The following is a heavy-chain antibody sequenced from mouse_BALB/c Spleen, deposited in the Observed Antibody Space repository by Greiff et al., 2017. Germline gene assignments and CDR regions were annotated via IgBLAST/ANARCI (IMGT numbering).Heavy chain of an antibody. V-gene: IGHV3-2*02. CDR2: ISYSGST. CDR3: ARGAGTIYWYFDV. CDR1: GYSITSDYA. Sequence: EVKLMESGPGLVKPSQSLSLTCTVTGYSITSDYAWNWIRQFPGNKLEWMGYISYSGSTSYNPSLKSRISITRDTSKNQFFLQLNSVTTEDTATYYCARGAGTIYWYFDVWGAGTTVTVSS. D-gene: IGHD4-1*01. J-gene: IGHJ1*01.